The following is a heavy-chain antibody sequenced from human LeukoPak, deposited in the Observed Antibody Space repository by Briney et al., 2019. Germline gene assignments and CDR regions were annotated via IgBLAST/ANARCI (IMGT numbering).Heavy chain of an antibody. CDR2: FDPEDGET. Sequence: ASVKVSCKVSGYTLTELSMHWVRQAPGRGLERMGGFDPEDGETIYAQKFQGRVTMTTDTSTSTAYMELSSLRSEDTAVYYCARQSGDGYNSFDYWGQGTLVTVSS. V-gene: IGHV1-24*01. D-gene: IGHD5-24*01. CDR1: GYTLTELS. J-gene: IGHJ4*02. CDR3: ARQSGDGYNSFDY.